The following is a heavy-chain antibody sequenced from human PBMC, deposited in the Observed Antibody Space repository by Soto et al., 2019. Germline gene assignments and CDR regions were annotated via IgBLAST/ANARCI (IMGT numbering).Heavy chain of an antibody. Sequence: GGSLRLSCAASGFTFSSYSMNWVRQAPGKGLEWVSSISSSSYIYYADSVKGRFTISRDNAKNSLYLQMNSLRAEDTAVYYCARKVDCSGGSCKPFDYWCQAILVTVS. CDR2: ISSSSYI. CDR3: ARKVDCSGGSCKPFDY. V-gene: IGHV3-21*01. J-gene: IGHJ4*02. D-gene: IGHD2-15*01. CDR1: GFTFSSYS.